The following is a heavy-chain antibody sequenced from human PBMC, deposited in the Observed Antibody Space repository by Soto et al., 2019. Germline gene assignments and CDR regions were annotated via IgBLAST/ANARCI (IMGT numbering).Heavy chain of an antibody. D-gene: IGHD6-19*01. V-gene: IGHV1-46*01. CDR2: IHPSGDT. CDR3: AKGRRVSSGSFDY. Sequence: GASVKVSCKASGYKFTTYFIHWVRQAPGQGLEWMGMIHPSGDTGYAQKFRGRVTMTIDTSTTTAYMELRNLTSEDTALYYCAKGRRVSSGSFDYWGQGTLVTVSS. CDR1: GYKFTTYF. J-gene: IGHJ4*02.